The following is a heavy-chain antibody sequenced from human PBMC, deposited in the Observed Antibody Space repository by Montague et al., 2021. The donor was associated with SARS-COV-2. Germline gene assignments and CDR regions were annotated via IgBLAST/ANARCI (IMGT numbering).Heavy chain of an antibody. CDR1: GGSISSGYYY. CDR2: IYASGNT. Sequence: TLSLTCTVSGGSISSGYYYWTWIRQLAGKGLEWIGRIYASGNTDYNPSLKSRVTISVDTSKNQVSLKLNSVTAADRAVYYCARGMHYYDSSGYYFDYWGQGTLVTVSS. V-gene: IGHV4-61*02. CDR3: ARGMHYYDSSGYYFDY. J-gene: IGHJ4*02. D-gene: IGHD3-22*01.